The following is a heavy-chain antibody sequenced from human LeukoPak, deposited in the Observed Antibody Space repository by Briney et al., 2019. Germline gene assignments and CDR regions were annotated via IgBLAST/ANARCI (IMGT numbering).Heavy chain of an antibody. V-gene: IGHV4-31*03. CDR3: ATWGASTVTTGWFDR. CDR2: IHHSGGI. J-gene: IGHJ5*02. CDR1: GASVSSGPSW. Sequence: TLSLTCRVSGASVSSGPSWWSCIRQRPGNGLEWLWYIHHSGGIYYKSSLRGRLIISLDTSKNQFSLQVTSVTAADAAVYYCATWGASTVTTGWFDRWGQGILVSVSS. D-gene: IGHD4-17*01.